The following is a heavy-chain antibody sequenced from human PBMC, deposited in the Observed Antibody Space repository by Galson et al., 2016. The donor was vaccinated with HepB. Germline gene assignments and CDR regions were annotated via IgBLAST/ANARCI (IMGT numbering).Heavy chain of an antibody. CDR2: IRHDGSEK. Sequence: SLRLSCAASGFTFSSYWMSWVRQAPGRGLEWVANIRHDGSEKYYVDSVKGRFTISRDNAKNSLFLQMSSLRAEDTAVYYCARIRLAAAFDPWGQGTLVTVSS. CDR3: ARIRLAAAFDP. J-gene: IGHJ5*02. V-gene: IGHV3-7*03. D-gene: IGHD6-13*01. CDR1: GFTFSSYW.